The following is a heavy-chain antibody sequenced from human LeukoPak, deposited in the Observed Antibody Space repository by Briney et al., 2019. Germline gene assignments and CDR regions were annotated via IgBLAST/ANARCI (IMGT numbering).Heavy chain of an antibody. D-gene: IGHD2-8*02. CDR2: IYNSGNT. CDR1: GGSITNYY. J-gene: IGHJ4*02. CDR3: ATGPWSYFHS. V-gene: IGHV4-59*08. Sequence: SETLSLTCTVSGGSITNYYCNWIRQPPGKGLEWIGYIYNSGNTKYNPSLKTRVTISGDTSKKQFSLNLSSVTAADTAVYYCATGPWSYFHSWGQGTLVTVSS.